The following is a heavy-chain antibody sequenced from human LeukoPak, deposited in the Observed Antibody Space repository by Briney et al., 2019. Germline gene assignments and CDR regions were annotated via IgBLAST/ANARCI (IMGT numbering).Heavy chain of an antibody. Sequence: SETLSLTCTVSGGSITNSYWNWIRQSPGTGREWIGYINYSGSTNYNPSLKSRVTISVDTSKNQFSLKLSSVTAADTAVYFCARDPLSTNDFDIWGQGTMVTVSS. J-gene: IGHJ3*02. CDR2: INYSGST. CDR1: GGSITNSY. V-gene: IGHV4-59*01. CDR3: ARDPLSTNDFDI. D-gene: IGHD1-1*01.